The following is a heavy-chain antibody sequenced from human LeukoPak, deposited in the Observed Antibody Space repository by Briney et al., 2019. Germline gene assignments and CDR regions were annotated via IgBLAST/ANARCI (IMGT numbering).Heavy chain of an antibody. CDR1: AFTFSNYA. CDR2: IYSGGST. J-gene: IGHJ4*02. CDR3: AKQSGYGDSDIDY. Sequence: GGSPRLSCAASAFTFSNYAVTWVRQAPGKGLEWVSVIYSGGSTYYADSVRGRFTISRDNSKNTLFLQMNSLRAEDTAVYYCAKQSGYGDSDIDYWGQGTLVTVSS. D-gene: IGHD4-17*01. V-gene: IGHV3-66*04.